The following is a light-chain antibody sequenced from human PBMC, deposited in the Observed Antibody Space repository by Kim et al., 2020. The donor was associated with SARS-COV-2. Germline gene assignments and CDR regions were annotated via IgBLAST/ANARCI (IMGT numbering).Light chain of an antibody. CDR1: ERVITN. V-gene: IGKV3-15*01. CDR2: DAS. Sequence: GSPGERATLTCRASERVITNVAWYQQKPGQAPRLLIYDASTRATGIPARFSGSGSGTEFSLTISSLQSEDSAVYYCQQYKSWPLTFGGGTKVDIK. J-gene: IGKJ4*01. CDR3: QQYKSWPLT.